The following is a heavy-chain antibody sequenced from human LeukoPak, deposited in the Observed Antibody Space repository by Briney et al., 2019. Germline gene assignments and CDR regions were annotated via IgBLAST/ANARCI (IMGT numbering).Heavy chain of an antibody. CDR1: GFTFSSYA. Sequence: GGSLRLSCAASGFTFSSYAMHWVRQAPGKGLEWVAVISYDGSNKYYADSVKGRFTISRDNSKNTLYLQMNSLRAEDTAVYYCARGQGQDFASPHYLFGAFDIWGQGTMVTVSS. V-gene: IGHV3-30*01. J-gene: IGHJ3*02. CDR3: ARGQGQDFASPHYLFGAFDI. CDR2: ISYDGSNK. D-gene: IGHD2-15*01.